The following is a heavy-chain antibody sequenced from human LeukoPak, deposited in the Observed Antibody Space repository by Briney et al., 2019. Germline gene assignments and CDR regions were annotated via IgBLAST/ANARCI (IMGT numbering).Heavy chain of an antibody. V-gene: IGHV3-23*01. J-gene: IGHJ4*02. CDR2: ISGSGGST. CDR3: AKDRLGCSGGSCGGYFDY. Sequence: GGSLRLSCAASGFTFSSYAMSWVRQAPGKGLEWVSAISGSGGSTYYADSVKGRFTISRDNSKNTLYLQMNSLRAEDTAVYYCAKDRLGCSGGSCGGYFDYWGQGTLVTVSS. D-gene: IGHD2-15*01. CDR1: GFTFSSYA.